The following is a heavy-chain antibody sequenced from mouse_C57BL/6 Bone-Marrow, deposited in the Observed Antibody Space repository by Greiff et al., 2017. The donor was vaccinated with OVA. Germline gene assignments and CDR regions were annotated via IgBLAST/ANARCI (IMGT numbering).Heavy chain of an antibody. V-gene: IGHV5-16*01. D-gene: IGHD1-1*01. J-gene: IGHJ2*01. Sequence: EVQRVESEGGLVQPGSSMKLSCTASGFTFSDYYMAWVRQVPEKGLEWVANINYDGSSTYYLDSLKSRFIISRDNAKNILYLQMSSLKSEDTATYYCAREYDGSSYLDYWGQGTTRTVSS. CDR2: INYDGSST. CDR1: GFTFSDYY. CDR3: AREYDGSSYLDY.